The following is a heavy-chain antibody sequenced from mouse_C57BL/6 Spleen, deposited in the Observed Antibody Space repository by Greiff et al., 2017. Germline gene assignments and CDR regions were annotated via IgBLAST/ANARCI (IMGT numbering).Heavy chain of an antibody. CDR1: GYTFTSYW. CDR3: ARRDGYPPSWCAY. Sequence: QVQLQQPGAELVKPGASVKLSCKASGYTFTSYWMHWVKQRPGQGLEWIGMIHPNSGSTNYNEKFKSKATLTVDKSSSTAYMQLSSLTSEDSAVYYCARRDGYPPSWCAYWGQVTLVTVSA. V-gene: IGHV1-64*01. CDR2: IHPNSGST. J-gene: IGHJ3*01. D-gene: IGHD2-3*01.